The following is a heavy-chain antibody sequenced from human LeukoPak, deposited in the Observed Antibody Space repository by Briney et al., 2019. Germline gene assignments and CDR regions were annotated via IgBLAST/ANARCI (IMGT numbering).Heavy chain of an antibody. CDR1: GGSISSYY. CDR3: AREQFVVVPAAIHIRSNWFDP. CDR2: IYYSGST. V-gene: IGHV4-59*12. J-gene: IGHJ5*02. D-gene: IGHD2-2*01. Sequence: SETLSLTCTVSGGSISSYYWSWIRQPPGKGLEWIGYIYYSGSTSYNPSLKSRVTISVDTSKNQFSLKLSSVTAADTAVYYCAREQFVVVPAAIHIRSNWFDPWGQGTLVTVSS.